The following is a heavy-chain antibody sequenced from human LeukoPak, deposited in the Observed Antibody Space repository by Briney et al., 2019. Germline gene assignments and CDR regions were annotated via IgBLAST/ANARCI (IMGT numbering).Heavy chain of an antibody. CDR1: GFTFNNYA. Sequence: GGSLRLSCAASGFTFNNYAMHWVRQAPGKGLEWVSLISGDGSSTYYADSVKVRFTISRDNTKNSLYLQMNSLRLEDTALYSWAKAGYCYGSYYYCYGLEVWGQGTTVTVSS. J-gene: IGHJ6*02. D-gene: IGHD5-18*01. CDR3: AKAGYCYGSYYYCYGLEV. V-gene: IGHV3-43*02. CDR2: ISGDGSST.